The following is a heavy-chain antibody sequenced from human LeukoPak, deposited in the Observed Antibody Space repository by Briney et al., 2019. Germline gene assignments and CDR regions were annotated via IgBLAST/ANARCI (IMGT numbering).Heavy chain of an antibody. CDR1: GGSFSGYY. J-gene: IGHJ4*02. CDR3: ARQVYDILTGYYTGGFDY. Sequence: SETLSLTCAVYGGSFSGYYWSWIRQPPGKGLEWIGSIYYSGSTYYNPSLKSRVTISVDTSKNQFSLKLSSVTAADTAVYYCARQVYDILTGYYTGGFDYWGQGTLVTVSS. CDR2: IYYSGST. D-gene: IGHD3-9*01. V-gene: IGHV4-34*01.